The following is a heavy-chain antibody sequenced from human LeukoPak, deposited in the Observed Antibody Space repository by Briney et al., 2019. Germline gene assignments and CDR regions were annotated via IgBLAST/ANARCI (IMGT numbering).Heavy chain of an antibody. Sequence: PGRSPRLSCVASGFTFSRLGMQGVRQAPGKGVGRVAMIWHEGSVEEYAASVKGRFTISRDNSRDTLFLQMNSLRDDDTAVYYCAKEGDQFRGYLDAWGKGTTVTVSS. CDR1: GFTFSRLG. J-gene: IGHJ6*04. CDR2: IWHEGSVE. CDR3: AKEGDQFRGYLDA. D-gene: IGHD3-16*01. V-gene: IGHV3-33*04.